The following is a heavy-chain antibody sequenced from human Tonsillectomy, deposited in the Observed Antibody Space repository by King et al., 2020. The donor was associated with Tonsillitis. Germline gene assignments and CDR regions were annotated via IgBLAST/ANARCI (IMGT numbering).Heavy chain of an antibody. CDR3: AKXXGLXYXXSTSXPXXYGXDV. D-gene: IGHD2-2*01. CDR1: GFTFSSYG. Sequence: VQLVESGGGVVQPGRSLRLSCAASGFTFSSYGMHWVRQAPGKGLEWVAVISYDGSNKYYTDSVKGRFTISRDNSKNTLYLQMNSLRAEDTAVYYCAKXXGLXYXXSTSXPXXYGXDVWGQGXTVTV. CDR2: ISYDGSNK. J-gene: IGHJ6*02. V-gene: IGHV3-30*18.